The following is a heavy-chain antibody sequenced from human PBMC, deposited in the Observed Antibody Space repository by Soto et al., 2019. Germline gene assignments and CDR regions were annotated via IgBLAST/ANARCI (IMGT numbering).Heavy chain of an antibody. J-gene: IGHJ4*02. Sequence: SVKVSCKASGGTFRSYAISWVRQAPGQGLEWMGGIIPIFGTANYAQKFQGRVTSTADESTSTAYMELSSLRSEDTAVYYFARIHEMATISDFDYWGQGTLVTVSS. CDR2: IIPIFGTA. CDR1: GGTFRSYA. D-gene: IGHD5-12*01. CDR3: ARIHEMATISDFDY. V-gene: IGHV1-69*13.